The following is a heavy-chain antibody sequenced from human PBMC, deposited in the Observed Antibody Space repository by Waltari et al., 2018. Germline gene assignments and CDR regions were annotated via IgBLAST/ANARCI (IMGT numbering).Heavy chain of an antibody. CDR2: LETEDGET. D-gene: IGHD6-19*01. CDR3: ATEGYDSSGWYRAFDI. V-gene: IGHV1-24*01. J-gene: IGHJ3*02. Sequence: QVQLVQSGAEVKKPGASVKVSCKVSGYTLTELSMHWVRQAPGKGLEWMGGLETEDGETIYAQKFQGRGTMTEDTATDTAYMELSSLRSEDTAVYYCATEGYDSSGWYRAFDIWGQGTMVTVSS. CDR1: GYTLTELS.